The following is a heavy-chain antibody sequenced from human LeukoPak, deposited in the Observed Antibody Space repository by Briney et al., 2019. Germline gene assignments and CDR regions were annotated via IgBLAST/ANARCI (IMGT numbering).Heavy chain of an antibody. V-gene: IGHV3-21*01. CDR1: GFTFSSYS. Sequence: GGSLRLSCAASGFTFSSYSMSWVRQAPGKGLEWVSSISSSSSYIYYADSVKGRFTISRDNAKNSLYLQMNSLRAEDTAVYYCATQLATVVRVYYRGQGTLVTVSS. CDR2: ISSSSSYI. D-gene: IGHD4-23*01. J-gene: IGHJ4*02. CDR3: ATQLATVVRVYY.